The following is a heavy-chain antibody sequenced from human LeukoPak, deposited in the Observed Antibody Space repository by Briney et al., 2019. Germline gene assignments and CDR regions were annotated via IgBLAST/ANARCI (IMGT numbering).Heavy chain of an antibody. CDR3: ARDAYHDSSGYYSLNWFDP. J-gene: IGHJ5*02. D-gene: IGHD3-22*01. CDR1: GGTFSSYA. CDR2: IIPIFGTA. V-gene: IGHV1-69*13. Sequence: ASVKVSCKASGGTFSSYAISWVRQAPGQGLEWMGGIIPIFGTANYAQKFQGRVTITADESTSTAYMELSSLRSEVTAVYYCARDAYHDSSGYYSLNWFDPWGQGTLVTVSS.